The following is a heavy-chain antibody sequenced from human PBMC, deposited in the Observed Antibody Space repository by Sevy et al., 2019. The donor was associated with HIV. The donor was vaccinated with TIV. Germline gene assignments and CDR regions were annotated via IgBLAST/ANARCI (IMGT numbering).Heavy chain of an antibody. V-gene: IGHV3-30-3*01. CDR1: AFTFSNYA. D-gene: IGHD2-15*01. Sequence: GGSLRLSCAASAFTFSNYAMHWVRQAPGKGLEWVAVISYDGINKYYAHSVKGRFTISRDNSKNTLYLQMNSLRAEDTAVYYCARDRDIVVVVAATRWGLDVWGQGTTVTVSS. CDR2: ISYDGINK. CDR3: ARDRDIVVVVAATRWGLDV. J-gene: IGHJ6*02.